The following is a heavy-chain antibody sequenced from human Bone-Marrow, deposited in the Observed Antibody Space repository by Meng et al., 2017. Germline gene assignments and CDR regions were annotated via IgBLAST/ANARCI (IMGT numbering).Heavy chain of an antibody. J-gene: IGHJ2*01. CDR3: ARGGYGDHPYWYFDL. D-gene: IGHD4-17*01. CDR1: GYTFTSYD. CDR2: MNPNSGNT. Sequence: AKWKKPGVSVKDSCKASGYTFTSYDINWVRQATGQGFEWMGWMNPNSGNTGYAQKFQGRVTMTRNTSISTAYMELSSLRSEDTAVYYCARGGYGDHPYWYFDLWGRGTLVTVSS. V-gene: IGHV1-8*01.